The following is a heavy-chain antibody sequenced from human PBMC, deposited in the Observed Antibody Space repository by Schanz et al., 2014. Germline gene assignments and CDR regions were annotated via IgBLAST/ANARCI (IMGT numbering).Heavy chain of an antibody. D-gene: IGHD6-6*01. CDR1: GFSFSDYG. J-gene: IGHJ6*02. V-gene: IGHV3-30*18. CDR3: AKIWKGHPIEVRPGWSDGMDV. CDR2: ISYHGSEK. Sequence: QVQLVESGGSVVQPGRSLRLSCAGSGFSFSDYGMHWVRQAPGRGLEWVAVISYHGSEKYYADSVKGRFTISRDNSKNTLYLQMNSLRAEDTAVYYCAKIWKGHPIEVRPGWSDGMDVWGQGTTVTVSS.